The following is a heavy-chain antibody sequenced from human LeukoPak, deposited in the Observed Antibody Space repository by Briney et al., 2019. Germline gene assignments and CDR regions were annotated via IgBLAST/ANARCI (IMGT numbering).Heavy chain of an antibody. CDR2: IWAGEANT. J-gene: IGHJ4*02. V-gene: IGHV5-51*01. CDR3: ARLHYLGNYWHPFEY. CDR1: GSIFTTYW. Sequence: GGSLQISCQVSGSIFTTYWIGGGRELPGKGLEWMGIIWAGEANTKNNTSLKGQVTISDNKSISTAHLQWSSLKASDTAMYYCARLHYLGNYWHPFEYWGQGTLVTVSS. D-gene: IGHD1-7*01.